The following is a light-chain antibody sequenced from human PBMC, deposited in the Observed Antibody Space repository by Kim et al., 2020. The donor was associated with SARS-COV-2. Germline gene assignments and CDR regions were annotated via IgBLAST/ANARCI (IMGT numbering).Light chain of an antibody. CDR1: QSVSSRH. Sequence: LSPGERATLTCRASQSVSSRHLAWYQQKRGQPPRLLIYAASSRATGIPDRFSGSGSGTDFTLTINRLEPEDFAVYHCQQYGGSPQSFGQGTKLEI. CDR3: QQYGGSPQS. V-gene: IGKV3-20*01. CDR2: AAS. J-gene: IGKJ2*01.